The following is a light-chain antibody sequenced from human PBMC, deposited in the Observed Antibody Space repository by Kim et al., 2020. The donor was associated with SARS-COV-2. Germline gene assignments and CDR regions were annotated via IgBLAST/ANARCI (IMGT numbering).Light chain of an antibody. CDR1: SSDVGGYNR. CDR3: SSYTSSSTLI. CDR2: EVS. Sequence: GQSVTISCTGTSSDVGGYNRVSWYQQPPGTAPKLIIYEVSLRPSGVPNRFSGSKSGNTASLTISGLQAEDEANYYCSSYTSSSTLIFGGGTQLTVL. V-gene: IGLV2-18*02. J-gene: IGLJ2*01.